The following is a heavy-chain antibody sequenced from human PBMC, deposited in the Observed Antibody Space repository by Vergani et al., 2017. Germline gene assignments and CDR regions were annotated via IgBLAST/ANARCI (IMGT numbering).Heavy chain of an antibody. V-gene: IGHV3-30*18. CDR3: AKVGIIYVFWCGIEAGGIDY. CDR1: GFTFSSYG. CDR2: ISYDGSNK. D-gene: IGHD3-3*01. J-gene: IGHJ4*02. Sequence: QVQLVESGGGVVQPGRSLRLSCAASGFTFSSYGMHWVRQAPGKGLEWVAVISYDGSNKYYADSVKGRFTISRDNSKNTLYLQMNSLRAEDTAVYYCAKVGIIYVFWCGIEAGGIDYWGQGTLATVSS.